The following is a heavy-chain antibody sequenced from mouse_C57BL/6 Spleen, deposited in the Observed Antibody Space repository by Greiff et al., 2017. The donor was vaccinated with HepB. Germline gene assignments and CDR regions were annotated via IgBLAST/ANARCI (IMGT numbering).Heavy chain of an antibody. J-gene: IGHJ2*01. CDR2: IYPGDGDT. CDR3: ARSFYYGSSYYFDY. CDR1: GYAFSSYW. Sequence: VMLVESGAELVKPGASVKISCKASGYAFSSYWMNWVKQRPGKGLEWIGQIYPGDGDTNYNGKFKGKATLTADKSSSTAYMQLSSLTSEDSAVYFCARSFYYGSSYYFDYWGQGTTLTVSS. V-gene: IGHV1-80*01. D-gene: IGHD1-1*01.